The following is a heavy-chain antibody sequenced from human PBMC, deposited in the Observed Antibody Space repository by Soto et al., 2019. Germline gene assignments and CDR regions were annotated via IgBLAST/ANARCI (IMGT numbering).Heavy chain of an antibody. CDR1: GDTFSSYA. D-gene: IGHD3-16*01. CDR2: IIPIFCTA. CDR3: VKFPMITASYYYYDMDV. Sequence: ASVKVSCKASGDTFSSYAISWVRQAPGQGLEWMGGIIPIFCTANYAQKFQGRVTITADESTSTAYMELNSLRAEDTALYYCVKFPMITASYYYYDMDVWGLGTTVTVSS. J-gene: IGHJ6*02. V-gene: IGHV1-69*13.